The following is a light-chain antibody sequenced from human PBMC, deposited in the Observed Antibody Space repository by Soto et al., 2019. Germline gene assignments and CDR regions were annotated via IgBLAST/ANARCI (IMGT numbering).Light chain of an antibody. CDR3: SSYAGSSIWV. Sequence: QSALTQPASVSGSPGQSITISCTGTNNDVGAHNLVSWYQHHPGKAPRLIISEVSNRPSGVSNRFSASKSGNTASLTISGLQAEDEADYYCSSYAGSSIWVFGGGTKLTVL. CDR2: EVS. J-gene: IGLJ3*02. CDR1: NNDVGAHNL. V-gene: IGLV2-14*01.